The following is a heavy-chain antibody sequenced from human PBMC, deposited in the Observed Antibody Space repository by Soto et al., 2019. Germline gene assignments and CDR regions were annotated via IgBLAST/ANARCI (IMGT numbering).Heavy chain of an antibody. V-gene: IGHV1-69*02. CDR2: IIPILGIA. CDR3: ARGDSYYGSGSYYMDV. J-gene: IGHJ6*03. D-gene: IGHD3-10*01. CDR1: GGTFSSYT. Sequence: QVQLVQSGAEAKKPGSSVKVSCKASGGTFSSYTISWVRQAPGQGLEWMGRIIPILGIANYAQKFQGRVTITADKSTSTAYMELSSLRSEDTAVYYCARGDSYYGSGSYYMDVWGKGTTVTVSS.